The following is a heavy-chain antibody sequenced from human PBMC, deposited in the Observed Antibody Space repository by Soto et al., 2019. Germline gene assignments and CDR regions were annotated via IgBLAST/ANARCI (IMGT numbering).Heavy chain of an antibody. D-gene: IGHD2-15*01. CDR2: ISSGGSDI. Sequence: QVQLVESGGGLVQPGGSLRLSCAASGFTFSDYYMTWIRQAPGKGLEWVSYISSGGSDIYYADSVKGRFTISRDNAKNSLYLQMNSLRGDYTAGYYWAMLGYGSGGSCYNRLDVGGKGNTVTVSS. CDR3: AMLGYGSGGSCYNRLDV. CDR1: GFTFSDYY. V-gene: IGHV3-11*01. J-gene: IGHJ6*04.